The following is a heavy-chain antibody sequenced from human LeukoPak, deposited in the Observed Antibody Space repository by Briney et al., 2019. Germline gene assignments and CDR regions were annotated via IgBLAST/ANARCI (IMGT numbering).Heavy chain of an antibody. J-gene: IGHJ4*02. CDR1: GFTFSSYW. CDR3: ARGYYDGSGRIFDY. Sequence: GESLKISCAASGFTFSSYWMSWVRQAPGKGLEWVANIKQDVSEKYYVDSVKGRFTISRDNAKNSLYLQMNSLRAEDTAVYYCARGYYDGSGRIFDYWGQGTLVTVSS. V-gene: IGHV3-7*01. D-gene: IGHD3-22*01. CDR2: IKQDVSEK.